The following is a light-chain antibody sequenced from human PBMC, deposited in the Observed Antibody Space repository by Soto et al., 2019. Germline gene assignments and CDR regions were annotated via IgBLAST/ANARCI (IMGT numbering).Light chain of an antibody. CDR2: DAS. Sequence: DIQMTQSPSTLSASVGDRVTITCRASQSISSWLAWYQQKPGKAHKLLIYDASSLESGVPSRFSGSGSGTEFTLTISSLQPDDFATYYCQQYNSYSPVTFGQGTKVDI. V-gene: IGKV1-5*01. CDR1: QSISSW. CDR3: QQYNSYSPVT. J-gene: IGKJ1*01.